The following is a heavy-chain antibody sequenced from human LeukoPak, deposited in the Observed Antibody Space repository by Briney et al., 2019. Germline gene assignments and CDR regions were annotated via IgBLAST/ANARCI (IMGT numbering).Heavy chain of an antibody. D-gene: IGHD3-10*01. CDR1: GFTFDDYT. Sequence: GGSLRLSCAASGFTFDDYTMHWVRQAPGKGLEWVSLISWDGGSTYYADSVKGRFTISRDNSKNSLYLQMNSLRTEDTALYYCAKGGAPRWFGELLLSFDYWGQGTLVTVSS. CDR3: AKGGAPRWFGELLLSFDY. J-gene: IGHJ4*02. CDR2: ISWDGGST. V-gene: IGHV3-43*01.